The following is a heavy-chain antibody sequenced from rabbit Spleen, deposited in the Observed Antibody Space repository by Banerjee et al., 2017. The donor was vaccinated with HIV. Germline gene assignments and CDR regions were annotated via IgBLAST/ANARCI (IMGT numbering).Heavy chain of an antibody. Sequence: QSLEESGGDLVKPGASLTLTCTASGFSFSYSDYMCWVRQPPGKGPEWIASISAGVSFTTYYATWAKGRFTISKTSSTTVSLQMTSLTAADTAASFCARAIESMTLVTFFKLWGQGTLVTVS. CDR2: ISAGVSFTT. CDR1: GFSFSYSDY. CDR3: ARAIESMTLVTFFKL. V-gene: IGHV1S40*01. D-gene: IGHD2-1*01. J-gene: IGHJ4*01.